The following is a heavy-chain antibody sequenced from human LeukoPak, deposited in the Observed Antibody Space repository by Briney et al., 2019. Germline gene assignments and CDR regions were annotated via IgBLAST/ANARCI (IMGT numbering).Heavy chain of an antibody. V-gene: IGHV1-2*02. CDR2: INPNSGGT. Sequence: GSVRVSCKASGYTFTCYGISWVRQAPGQGLEWMGWINPNSGGTNYAQKFQGRVTMTRDTSISTAYMELSRLRSDDTAVYYCARASELGSWFRSYYYYMDVWGKGTTVTVSS. CDR3: ARASELGSWFRSYYYYMDV. D-gene: IGHD6-13*01. J-gene: IGHJ6*03. CDR1: GYTFTCYG.